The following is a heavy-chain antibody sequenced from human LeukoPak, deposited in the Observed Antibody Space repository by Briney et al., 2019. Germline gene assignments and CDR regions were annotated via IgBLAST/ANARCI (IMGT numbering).Heavy chain of an antibody. CDR2: ISHDGSNK. D-gene: IGHD3-10*01. J-gene: IGHJ4*02. Sequence: GGSLRLSCVASGFTFSSYGMHWVRQAPGKGLEWVSVISHDGSNKYYADSVRGRFTISRDNSKNTLYLQMNSLRAEDTAVYYCANENYYGSGSYPDYWGQGTLVTASS. CDR3: ANENYYGSGSYPDY. CDR1: GFTFSSYG. V-gene: IGHV3-30*18.